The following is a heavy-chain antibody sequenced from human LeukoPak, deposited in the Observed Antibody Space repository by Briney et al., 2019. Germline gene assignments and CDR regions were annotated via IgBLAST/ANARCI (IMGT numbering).Heavy chain of an antibody. J-gene: IGHJ4*02. V-gene: IGHV4-34*01. D-gene: IGHD3-10*01. CDR3: ARGRSGSSPPLFDY. Sequence: SETLSLTCAVYGGSFSGYYWSWIRQPPGKGLEWIGEINHSGSTNYNPSLKSRVSISVDTSKNQFSLKLSSVTAADTAVYYCARGRSGSSPPLFDYWGQGTLVTASS. CDR2: INHSGST. CDR1: GGSFSGYY.